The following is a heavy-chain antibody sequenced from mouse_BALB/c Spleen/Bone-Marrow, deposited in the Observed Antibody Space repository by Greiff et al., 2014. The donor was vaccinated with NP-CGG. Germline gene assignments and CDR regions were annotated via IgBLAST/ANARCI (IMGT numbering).Heavy chain of an antibody. D-gene: IGHD1-1*01. J-gene: IGHJ3*01. Sequence: VQLQQSGAELVKPGASVKLSCTASGFNIKDTYMHWVKQRPEQGLEWIGRIDPANGNTKYDPKFQGKATITADTSSNTAYLQLSSLTSEDTAVYYGASYYYGISYGFAYWGQGTLVTVSA. V-gene: IGHV14-3*02. CDR2: IDPANGNT. CDR3: ASYYYGISYGFAY. CDR1: GFNIKDTY.